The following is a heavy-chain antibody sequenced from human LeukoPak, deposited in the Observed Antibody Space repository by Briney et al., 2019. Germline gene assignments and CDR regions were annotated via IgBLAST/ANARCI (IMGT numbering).Heavy chain of an antibody. J-gene: IGHJ6*02. CDR3: TTDVYGDYVPHYYGMDV. V-gene: IGHV3-15*01. CDR2: IKSRSDGGTT. CDR1: GFTFINSW. Sequence: GGPLRLSCAASGFTFINSWLSWVRQAPGKGPEWVGRIKSRSDGGTTDYAAPVKGRFTISRDDSKSTLYLQMNSLKSEDTAIYYCTTDVYGDYVPHYYGMDVWGQGTTVTVSS. D-gene: IGHD4-17*01.